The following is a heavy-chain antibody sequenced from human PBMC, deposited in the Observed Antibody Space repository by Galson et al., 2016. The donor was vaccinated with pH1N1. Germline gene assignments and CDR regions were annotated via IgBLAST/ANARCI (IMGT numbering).Heavy chain of an antibody. J-gene: IGHJ6*03. CDR1: GFTFSSYW. CDR2: VKQDGTEK. CDR3: VRDRDKYCGSTGYIYYNFDV. Sequence: SLRLSCAASGFTFSSYWMSWVRQAPGKGLQWVATVKQDGTEKYYVDSVRGRFAISRDNAKKSVFLQMNSLTAEDTAVYYCVRDRDKYCGSTGYIYYNFDVWGNGTTVIVSS. D-gene: IGHD2-21*01. V-gene: IGHV3-7*01.